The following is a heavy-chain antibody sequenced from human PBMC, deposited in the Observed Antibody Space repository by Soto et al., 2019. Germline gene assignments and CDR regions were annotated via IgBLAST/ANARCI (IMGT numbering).Heavy chain of an antibody. CDR1: GFTFSSYA. D-gene: IGHD6-13*01. J-gene: IGHJ4*02. V-gene: IGHV3-23*01. Sequence: EVQLLESGGGLVQPGGSLRLSCAASGFTFSSYAMSWVRQAPGKGLEWVSAISGSGGSTYSSDSVKGRFTISRDNSKNTLYLQMNSLRSEETAVYFCAKNPRAAAGRDYFDCWALGTLVTVSS. CDR3: AKNPRAAAGRDYFDC. CDR2: ISGSGGST.